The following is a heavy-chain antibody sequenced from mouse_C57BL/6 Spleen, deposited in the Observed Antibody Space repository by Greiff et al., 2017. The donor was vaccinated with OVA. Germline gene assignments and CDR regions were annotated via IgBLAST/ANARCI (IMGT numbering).Heavy chain of an antibody. Sequence: VQLKQSGPELVKPGASVKMSCKASGYSFTDYNMNWVKQSNGKSLEWIGVINPNYGTTSYNQKFKGKATLTVDQSSSTAYMQLNSLTSEDSAVYYCAKWGWVRYAMDYWGQGTSVTVSS. V-gene: IGHV1-39*01. CDR2: INPNYGTT. CDR1: GYSFTDYN. CDR3: AKWGWVRYAMDY. J-gene: IGHJ4*01. D-gene: IGHD3-3*01.